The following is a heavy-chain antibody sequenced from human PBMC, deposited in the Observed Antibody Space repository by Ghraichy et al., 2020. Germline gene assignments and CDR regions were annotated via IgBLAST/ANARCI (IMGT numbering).Heavy chain of an antibody. Sequence: SETLSLTCTVSGGSISSYYWSWIRQPPGKGLEWIGYIYYSGSTNYNPSLKSRVTISVDTSKNQFSLKLSSVTAADTAVYYCARLTPSYYYDSSGYRDAFDIWGQGTMVTVSS. CDR2: IYYSGST. D-gene: IGHD3-22*01. J-gene: IGHJ3*02. V-gene: IGHV4-59*01. CDR3: ARLTPSYYYDSSGYRDAFDI. CDR1: GGSISSYY.